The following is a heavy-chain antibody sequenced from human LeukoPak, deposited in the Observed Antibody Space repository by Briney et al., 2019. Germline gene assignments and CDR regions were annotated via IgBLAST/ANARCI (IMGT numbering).Heavy chain of an antibody. Sequence: SETLSLTCTVSGGSISSYFWSWIRQPPGKGLEWIGYIYYSGSTNYNPSLKSRVTMSVDTSKNQFPLKLSSVTAADTAVYYCARIDRAVAGTIDYWGQGTLVTVSS. V-gene: IGHV4-59*08. CDR1: GGSISSYF. D-gene: IGHD6-19*01. CDR3: ARIDRAVAGTIDY. CDR2: IYYSGST. J-gene: IGHJ4*02.